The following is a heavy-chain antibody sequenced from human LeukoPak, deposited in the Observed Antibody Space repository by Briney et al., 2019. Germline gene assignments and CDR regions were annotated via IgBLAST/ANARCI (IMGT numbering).Heavy chain of an antibody. D-gene: IGHD2-15*01. J-gene: IGHJ4*02. CDR3: AKDSCSGGSCYNDY. CDR2: ISSSSSYI. V-gene: IGHV3-21*01. CDR1: GFTFSSYS. Sequence: GGSLRLSCAASGFTFSSYSMNWVRQAPGKGLEWVSSISSSSSYIYYADSVKGRFTISRDNAKNSLYLQMNSLRAEDTAVYYCAKDSCSGGSCYNDYWGQGTLVTVSS.